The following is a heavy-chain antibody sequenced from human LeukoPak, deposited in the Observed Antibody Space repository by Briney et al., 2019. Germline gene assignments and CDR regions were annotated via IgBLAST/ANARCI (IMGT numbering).Heavy chain of an antibody. D-gene: IGHD6-13*01. J-gene: IGHJ4*02. V-gene: IGHV3-23*01. CDR2: ISGTGANT. Sequence: PGGSLRLSCAASGFRVSSHAMSWVRQAPGKGLEWVSTISGTGANTFYVDSVKGRFTISRDNSKNTLSLQMNSLTADDAAVYYCARGTDYSSSWLFDYWGQGILVTVSS. CDR3: ARGTDYSSSWLFDY. CDR1: GFRVSSHA.